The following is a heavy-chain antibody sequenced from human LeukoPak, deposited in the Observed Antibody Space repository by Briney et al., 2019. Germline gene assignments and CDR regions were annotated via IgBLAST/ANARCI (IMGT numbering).Heavy chain of an antibody. Sequence: TSQTLSLTCAISGDSVSSNSVTWNWIRQSPSRGREWLGRTHYRSTWYNDYAVSVRGRITVNPDTSKNQFSLHLNSVTPEDTAVYYCARRLTQYDCFDPWGQGILVTVSS. J-gene: IGHJ5*02. V-gene: IGHV6-1*01. D-gene: IGHD3-3*01. CDR3: ARRLTQYDCFDP. CDR2: THYRSTWYN. CDR1: GDSVSSNSVT.